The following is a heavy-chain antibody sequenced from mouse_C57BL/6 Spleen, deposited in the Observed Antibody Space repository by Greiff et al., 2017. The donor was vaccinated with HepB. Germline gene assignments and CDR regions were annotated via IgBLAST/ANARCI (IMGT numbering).Heavy chain of an antibody. D-gene: IGHD1-1*01. CDR1: GFTFSSYA. V-gene: IGHV5-4*01. CDR3: ARDKGIYYYGSSLYYFDY. Sequence: EVQLVESGVGLVKPGGSLKLSCAASGFTFSSYAMSWVRQTPEKRLEWVATISDGGSYTYYPDNVKGRFTISRDNAKNNLYLQMSHLKSEDTAMYYCARDKGIYYYGSSLYYFDYWGQGTTLTVSS. CDR2: ISDGGSYT. J-gene: IGHJ2*01.